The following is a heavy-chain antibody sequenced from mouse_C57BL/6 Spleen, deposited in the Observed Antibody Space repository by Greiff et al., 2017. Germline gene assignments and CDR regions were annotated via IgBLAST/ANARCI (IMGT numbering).Heavy chain of an antibody. Sequence: QVQLKQPGAELVKPGASVKLSCKASGYTFTSYWMHWVKQRPGQGLEWIGMIHPNSGSTNYNEKFKSKATLTVDKSSSTAYMQLSSLTSEDSAVYYCARENYSNLAYWGQGTLVTVSA. D-gene: IGHD2-5*01. J-gene: IGHJ3*01. CDR1: GYTFTSYW. V-gene: IGHV1-64*01. CDR2: IHPNSGST. CDR3: ARENYSNLAY.